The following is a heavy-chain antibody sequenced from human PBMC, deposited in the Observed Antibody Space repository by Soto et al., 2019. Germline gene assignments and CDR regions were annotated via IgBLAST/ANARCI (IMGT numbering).Heavy chain of an antibody. V-gene: IGHV3-73*01. CDR2: IRSKANSYAT. Sequence: EVQLVESGGGLVQPGRSLRLSCAASGFTFSGSAMHWVRQASGKGLEWVGRIRSKANSYATAYAASVKGRFTISRDDSKNTAYLQMNSLKTEDTAVYYCTRLYYDILTGYPPDDAFDIWGQGTMVTVSS. D-gene: IGHD3-9*01. CDR1: GFTFSGSA. J-gene: IGHJ3*02. CDR3: TRLYYDILTGYPPDDAFDI.